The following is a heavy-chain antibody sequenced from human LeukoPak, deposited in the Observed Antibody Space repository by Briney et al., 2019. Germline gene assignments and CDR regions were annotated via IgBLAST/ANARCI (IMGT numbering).Heavy chain of an antibody. D-gene: IGHD3-22*01. J-gene: IGHJ5*02. CDR2: ITHSGST. Sequence: PSETLSLTCAVYGGSFSNYYWSWIRQSPGKGLEWIGEITHSGSTNYNPSLKSRVTISVDTSKNQFSLKLSSVTAADTAVYYCARASGYYRNWFDPWGQGTLVTVSS. CDR3: ARASGYYRNWFDP. CDR1: GGSFSNYY. V-gene: IGHV4-34*01.